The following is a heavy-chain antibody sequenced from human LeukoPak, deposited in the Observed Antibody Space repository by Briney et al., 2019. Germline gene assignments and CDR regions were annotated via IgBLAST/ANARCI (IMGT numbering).Heavy chain of an antibody. CDR1: GFTFSIYA. Sequence: PGGSLRLSCAASGFTFSIYAMSWVRQAPGKGLEWVSGMSGSGGSTYYADSVKGRFTISRDNSKNTLYLQTNTLRAEDTAVYYCAKDREYSYVYDAFDIWGQGTLVTVSS. V-gene: IGHV3-23*01. J-gene: IGHJ3*02. CDR2: MSGSGGST. D-gene: IGHD3-16*01. CDR3: AKDREYSYVYDAFDI.